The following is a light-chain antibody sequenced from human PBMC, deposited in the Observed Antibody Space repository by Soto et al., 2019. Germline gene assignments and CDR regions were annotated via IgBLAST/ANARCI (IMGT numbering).Light chain of an antibody. Sequence: IQITQSPSTLSASLGDRVTIRCRASESISNWLAWYQQKPGKAPKLLTSKASSLENEVPSRFSGSGYGTEFTLTISSLQPDDFATYYCQQYKSFFLTFCGGTKVDIK. V-gene: IGKV1-5*03. J-gene: IGKJ4*01. CDR1: ESISNW. CDR3: QQYKSFFLT. CDR2: KAS.